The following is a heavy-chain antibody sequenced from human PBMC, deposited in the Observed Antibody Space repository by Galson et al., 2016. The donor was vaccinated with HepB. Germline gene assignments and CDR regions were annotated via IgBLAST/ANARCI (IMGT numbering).Heavy chain of an antibody. J-gene: IGHJ4*02. CDR3: ARDRDAALDY. CDR2: ISAYSGNT. CDR1: GYTFTNNG. Sequence: SGAEVKKPGASVMLSCKTSGYTFTNNGISWVRQAPGQQLEWMGWISAYSGNTNYAQKFQGRVTLTKDTSASTVYMELMSLRSDDTAMYYCARDRDAALDYWGLGALVTVSS. V-gene: IGHV1-18*04. D-gene: IGHD6-6*01.